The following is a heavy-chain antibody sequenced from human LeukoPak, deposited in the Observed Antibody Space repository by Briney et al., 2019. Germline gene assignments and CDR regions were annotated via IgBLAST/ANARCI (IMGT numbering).Heavy chain of an antibody. Sequence: GGSLRLSCAASGFTFSSYAMSWVRQAPGKGLEWVSGISGSGGGAYYADSVRGRFTISRDNSKNTLYLQMNSLRAEDTAVYYCAKDTNIVVVTAIAPFDYWGQGTLVTVSS. CDR1: GFTFSSYA. CDR2: ISGSGGGA. V-gene: IGHV3-23*01. D-gene: IGHD2-21*02. CDR3: AKDTNIVVVTAIAPFDY. J-gene: IGHJ4*02.